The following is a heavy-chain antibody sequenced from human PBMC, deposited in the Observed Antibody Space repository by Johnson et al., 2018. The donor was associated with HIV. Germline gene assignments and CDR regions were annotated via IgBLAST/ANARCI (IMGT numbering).Heavy chain of an antibody. CDR2: IYSGGNT. Sequence: VQLVESGGGLVQPGGSLRLSCAASGFSVSNTYMNWVRQAPGKGLEWVSVIYSGGNTYYADSVKGRFTISRDNSKNTLYLQMNSLRAEDTAVYYCAREGKDAFDIWGQGTMVTVSS. V-gene: IGHV3-66*01. CDR1: GFSVSNTY. J-gene: IGHJ3*02. CDR3: AREGKDAFDI. D-gene: IGHD3-10*01.